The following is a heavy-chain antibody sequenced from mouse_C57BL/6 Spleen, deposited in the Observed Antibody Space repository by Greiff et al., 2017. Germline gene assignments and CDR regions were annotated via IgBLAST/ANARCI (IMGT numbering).Heavy chain of an antibody. V-gene: IGHV1-7*01. Sequence: QVHVKQSGAELAKPGASVKLSCKASGYTFTSSWMHWVKHRTGQGLEWIGYINPSSGYTIYNQQFKDKGTLTADKSSRTAYMQLSSLTYEDAAVYYCARWGTGYWYFDVWGTGTTVTVSS. CDR1: GYTFTSSW. J-gene: IGHJ1*03. D-gene: IGHD3-3*01. CDR3: ARWGTGYWYFDV. CDR2: INPSSGYT.